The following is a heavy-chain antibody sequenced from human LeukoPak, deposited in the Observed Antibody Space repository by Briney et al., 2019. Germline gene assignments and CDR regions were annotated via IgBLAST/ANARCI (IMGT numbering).Heavy chain of an antibody. CDR3: AGSRTGYYSSDY. CDR2: VIPIFGTA. Sequence: SVKVSCKASGGTFSSYAISWVRQAPGQGLEWMGGVIPIFGTANYAQKFQGRVTITADESTSTAYMELSSLRSEDTAVYYCAGSRTGYYSSDYWGQGTLVTVSS. J-gene: IGHJ4*02. V-gene: IGHV1-69*13. D-gene: IGHD3/OR15-3a*01. CDR1: GGTFSSYA.